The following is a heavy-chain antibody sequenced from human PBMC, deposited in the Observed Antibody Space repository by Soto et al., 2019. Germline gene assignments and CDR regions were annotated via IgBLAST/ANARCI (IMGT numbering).Heavy chain of an antibody. V-gene: IGHV4-61*01. CDR2: IYNSGST. D-gene: IGHD3-3*02. CDR1: GRSISSGRYY. J-gene: IGHJ3*02. CDR3: ARGVYPAFRAFEI. Sequence: PSETLSLTCTFSGRSISSGRYYWSWLRQHTGKGLERIGYIYNSGSTNYKPSLKSRVTISLDTTKKQFSLKLSSVTAADIAVYYCARGVYPAFRAFEIWGQGTMVTVSS.